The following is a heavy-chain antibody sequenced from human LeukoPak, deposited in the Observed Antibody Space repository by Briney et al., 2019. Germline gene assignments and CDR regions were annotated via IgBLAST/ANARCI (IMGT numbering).Heavy chain of an antibody. V-gene: IGHV4-30-4*01. Sequence: SETLSLTCTVSGGSISSGDYYWSWIRQPPGKGLEWIGYIYYSGSTYYNPSLKSRVTISVDTSKNQFSLKLSSVTAADTAVYYCAREWGLLDAFDIWGQGTMVTVSS. CDR2: IYYSGST. J-gene: IGHJ3*02. CDR1: GGSISSGDYY. CDR3: AREWGLLDAFDI. D-gene: IGHD2-15*01.